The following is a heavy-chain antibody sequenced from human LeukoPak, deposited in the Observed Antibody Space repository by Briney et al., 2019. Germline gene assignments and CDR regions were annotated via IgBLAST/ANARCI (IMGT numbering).Heavy chain of an antibody. CDR3: ARVRGSSWYG. D-gene: IGHD6-13*01. V-gene: IGHV1-8*02. Sequence: ASVKVSCKASGGTFSSYAISWVRQAPGQGLEWMGWVNPNSGNTGYAQKFQGRVTMTRNTSISTAYMELSSLRSEDTAVYYCARVRGSSWYGWGQGTLVTVSS. CDR1: GGTFSSYA. J-gene: IGHJ4*02. CDR2: VNPNSGNT.